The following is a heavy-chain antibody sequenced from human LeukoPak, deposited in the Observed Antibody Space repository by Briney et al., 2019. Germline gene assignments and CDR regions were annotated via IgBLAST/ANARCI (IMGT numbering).Heavy chain of an antibody. J-gene: IGHJ4*02. Sequence: GGSLRLSCAASGFTFSSYWMHWVRQAPGKGLVWVSHISDGGSTTTYADSVKGRFTISRDNAKNTLYLQMNGLRAEDTAVYYCSRSAYYDGSGNYYDYWGQGTLVTVSS. CDR1: GFTFSSYW. D-gene: IGHD3-22*01. CDR3: SRSAYYDGSGNYYDY. CDR2: ISDGGSTT. V-gene: IGHV3-74*01.